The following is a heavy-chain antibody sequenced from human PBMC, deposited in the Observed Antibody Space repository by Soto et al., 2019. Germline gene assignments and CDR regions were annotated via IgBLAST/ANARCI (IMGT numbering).Heavy chain of an antibody. D-gene: IGHD3-10*01. Sequence: SETLSLTCTVSGGSINYHYWSWIRQPPGKGLEWIGYIYYSGSTEYNPSLKSRITISVDTSKSQFSLKLSSVTAADTAVYYCARTYGSGYGLDVWGQGATVTVSS. J-gene: IGHJ6*02. V-gene: IGHV4-59*11. CDR3: ARTYGSGYGLDV. CDR2: IYYSGST. CDR1: GGSINYHY.